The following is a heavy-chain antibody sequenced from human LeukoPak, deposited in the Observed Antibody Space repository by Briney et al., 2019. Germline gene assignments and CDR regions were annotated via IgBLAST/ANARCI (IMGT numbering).Heavy chain of an antibody. D-gene: IGHD3-10*01. J-gene: IGHJ3*02. CDR3: PRGSVFCYGSGILI. CDR2: INPNSGGK. Sequence: SVHVSCKDSGYTFTNYGFSWVRQPPGQGLEGVGWINPNSGGKNYAQKFQGRVTMTRDTSIGTAYMKLSRLRSGATAVYYCPRGSVFCYGSGILIWGQGKMVTASS. CDR1: GYTFTNYG. V-gene: IGHV1-2*02.